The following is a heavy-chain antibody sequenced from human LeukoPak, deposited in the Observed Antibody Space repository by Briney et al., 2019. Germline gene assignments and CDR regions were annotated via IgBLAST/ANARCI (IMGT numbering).Heavy chain of an antibody. CDR2: IWYDGSNK. Sequence: PGGSLRLSCAASGFTFSSYGMHWVRQAPGKGLEWVAVIWYDGSNKYYADFVKGRFTISRDNSKNTLYLQMNSLRAEDTAVYYCARDRGGISGYYYTSGRYWGQGTLVTVSS. CDR3: ARDRGGISGYYYTSGRY. V-gene: IGHV3-33*01. CDR1: GFTFSSYG. J-gene: IGHJ4*02. D-gene: IGHD3-22*01.